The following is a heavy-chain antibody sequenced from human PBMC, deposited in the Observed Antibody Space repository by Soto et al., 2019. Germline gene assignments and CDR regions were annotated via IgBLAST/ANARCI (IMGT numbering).Heavy chain of an antibody. J-gene: IGHJ6*02. D-gene: IGHD4-17*01. CDR2: IIPIFGTA. CDR1: GGTFSSYA. V-gene: IGHV1-69*13. CDR3: AQLYGGNSGYYYYYGMDV. Sequence: WASVKVSCKASGGTFSSYAISWVRQAPGQGLEWMGGIIPIFGTANYAQKFQGRVTITADESTSTAYMELSSLRSEDTAVYYCAQLYGGNSGYYYYYGMDVWGQGTTVTVSS.